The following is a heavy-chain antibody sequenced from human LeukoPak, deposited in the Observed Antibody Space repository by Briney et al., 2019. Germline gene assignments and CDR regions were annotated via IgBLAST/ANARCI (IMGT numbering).Heavy chain of an antibody. D-gene: IGHD1-1*01. J-gene: IGHJ4*02. Sequence: PGGSLRLSCAASGFTFSSYGMHWVRQAPGKGLEWVALIRYDGSNKYYADSVKGRFTISRDNSKNTLYLQMNSLRAEDTAVYYCAKDGGTGTEGLPFGYWGQGTLVTVSS. CDR3: AKDGGTGTEGLPFGY. V-gene: IGHV3-30*02. CDR1: GFTFSSYG. CDR2: IRYDGSNK.